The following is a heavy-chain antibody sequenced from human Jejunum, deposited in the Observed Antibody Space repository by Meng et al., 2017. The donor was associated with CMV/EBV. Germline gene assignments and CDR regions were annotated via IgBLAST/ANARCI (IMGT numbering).Heavy chain of an antibody. V-gene: IGHV3-23*03. CDR1: GFPFSSYA. D-gene: IGHD3-10*01. Sequence: SCDASGFPFSSYAMTWVRQAPGKGLEWVSAVFTDSSKKYYADSVKGRFTIFRDDSNSKVYLHMSSLRVDDTAVYYCAKGSKWVDPWGQGTLVTVSS. J-gene: IGHJ5*02. CDR2: VFTDSSKK. CDR3: AKGSKWVDP.